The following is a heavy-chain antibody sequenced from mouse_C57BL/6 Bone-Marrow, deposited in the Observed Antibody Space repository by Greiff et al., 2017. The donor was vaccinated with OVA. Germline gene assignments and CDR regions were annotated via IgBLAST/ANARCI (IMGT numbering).Heavy chain of an antibody. D-gene: IGHD1-1*01. Sequence: VQLQQPAAELVKPGASVKLSCKASGYTFTSYWMQWVQQRPGQGLEWIGEIDPSDSYTNYNPKFQGKATLTVDTSSSTAYMQLSSLTSEDSAVYYCARSSHWGQGTTLTVSS. CDR2: IDPSDSYT. CDR1: GYTFTSYW. CDR3: ARSSH. J-gene: IGHJ2*01. V-gene: IGHV1-50*01.